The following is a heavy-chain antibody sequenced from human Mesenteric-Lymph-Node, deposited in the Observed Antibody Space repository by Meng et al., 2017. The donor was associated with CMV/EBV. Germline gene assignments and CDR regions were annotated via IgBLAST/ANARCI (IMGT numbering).Heavy chain of an antibody. J-gene: IGHJ4*02. CDR3: TRTEYSGFDY. V-gene: IGHV3-30*02. Sequence: GGSLRLSCAASGFTFSSYGIYWVRQAPGKGLEWVAFIRFDGSHKYYAESVKGRFTISRDNSKNMVFLQVNSLRSEDTAVYYCTRTEYSGFDYWGQGTRVTVSS. D-gene: IGHD2/OR15-2a*01. CDR1: GFTFSSYG. CDR2: IRFDGSHK.